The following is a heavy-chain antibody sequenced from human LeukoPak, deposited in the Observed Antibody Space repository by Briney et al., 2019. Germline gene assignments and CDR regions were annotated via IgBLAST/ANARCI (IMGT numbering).Heavy chain of an antibody. D-gene: IGHD6-13*01. CDR3: AKGIEWSSSWYGTGDNWFDP. J-gene: IGHJ5*02. CDR1: GVTFSSYG. V-gene: IGHV3-30*02. CDR2: IRYDGSNK. Sequence: GGSLRLSCAASGVTFSSYGMHCVRQAPGKGLEWVAFIRYDGSNKYYADSVKGRCTISRDNSKNTLYLQMNSLRAKDTAVYYCAKGIEWSSSWYGTGDNWFDPWGQGTLVTVSS.